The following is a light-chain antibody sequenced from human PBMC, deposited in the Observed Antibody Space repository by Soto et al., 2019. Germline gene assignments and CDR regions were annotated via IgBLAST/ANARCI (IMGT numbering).Light chain of an antibody. V-gene: IGKV3-20*01. Sequence: EIVLTQSPDTLSLSPGERATLSCRASQSVSSSYLAWYQQKPGQAPRLLIYGASSRATGIPDRFGGSGSGTDFTLTISSLQPDDFATYYCQQYNSPPAFGQGTKVEIK. CDR1: QSVSSSY. CDR3: QQYNSPPA. J-gene: IGKJ1*01. CDR2: GAS.